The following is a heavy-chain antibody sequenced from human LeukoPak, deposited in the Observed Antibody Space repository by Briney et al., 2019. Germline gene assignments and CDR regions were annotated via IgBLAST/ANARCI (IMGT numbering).Heavy chain of an antibody. CDR2: ISGSGGST. CDR3: STTAGGTVIDFDY. J-gene: IGHJ4*02. Sequence: GGSLRLSCAASGFTFSSYAMSWVRQAPGKGLEWVSAISGSGGSTYYADSVKGRFTISRDNAKNTLYLQMNSLRAEDTAVYYCSTTAGGTVIDFDYWGQGTLVTVSS. D-gene: IGHD6-13*01. CDR1: GFTFSSYA. V-gene: IGHV3-23*01.